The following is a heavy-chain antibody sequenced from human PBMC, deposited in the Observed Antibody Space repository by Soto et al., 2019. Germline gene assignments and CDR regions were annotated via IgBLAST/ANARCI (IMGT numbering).Heavy chain of an antibody. CDR1: GDTFNNYV. V-gene: IGHV1-69*06. D-gene: IGHD3-22*01. CDR2: ILPIFATA. Sequence: QVQLVQSGAEVKKPGSSVKVSCKASGDTFNNYVVNWVRQAPGQGLEWLGGILPIFATANYAQKFQGRVTITADKYTSTAYIELNSLRSEDTAVYYCAGRCDSPTCLGHFDYWGQGTLVTVAS. J-gene: IGHJ4*02. CDR3: AGRCDSPTCLGHFDY.